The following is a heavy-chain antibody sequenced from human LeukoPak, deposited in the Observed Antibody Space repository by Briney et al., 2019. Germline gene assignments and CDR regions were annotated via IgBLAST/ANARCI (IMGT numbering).Heavy chain of an antibody. J-gene: IGHJ4*02. V-gene: IGHV4-39*07. CDR2: IYYSGST. CDR1: GGSISSSSYY. Sequence: PSETLSLTCTVSGGSISSSSYYWGWIRQPPGKGLEWIGSIYYSGSTYYNPSLKSRVTISVDTSKNQFSLKLSSVTAADTAVYYCARLLGRWLHSSDYWGQGTLVTVSS. D-gene: IGHD5-24*01. CDR3: ARLLGRWLHSSDY.